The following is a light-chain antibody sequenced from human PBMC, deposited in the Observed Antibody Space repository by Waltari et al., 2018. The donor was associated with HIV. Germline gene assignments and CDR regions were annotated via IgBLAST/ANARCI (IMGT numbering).Light chain of an antibody. V-gene: IGLV1-51*01. CDR1: SSTTGHHY. Sequence: QSVLTQPPSVSAPPGQKVTISRPGRSSTTGHHYVSWYPQLPGTAPKLLIFDNNKRPSGIPDRFSGSKSGTSATLGITGLQTGDEADYYCGTWDSSLSAGVFGGGTKLTVL. CDR2: DNN. J-gene: IGLJ3*02. CDR3: GTWDSSLSAGV.